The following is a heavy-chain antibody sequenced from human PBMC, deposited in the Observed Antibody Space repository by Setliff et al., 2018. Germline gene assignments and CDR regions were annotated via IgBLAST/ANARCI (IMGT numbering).Heavy chain of an antibody. J-gene: IGHJ4*02. CDR1: GGSISSSSYY. CDR3: ARSGDYIWGSYRPYYFDH. V-gene: IGHV4-39*07. CDR2: IYYSGTI. Sequence: LSLTCTVSGGSISSSSYYWGWIRQPPGKGLEWIGSIYYSGTIYYNPSLKSRVTISVDTSKNQVSLKLSSVTAADTAVYYCARSGDYIWGSYRPYYFDHWGQGTLVTVSS. D-gene: IGHD3-16*02.